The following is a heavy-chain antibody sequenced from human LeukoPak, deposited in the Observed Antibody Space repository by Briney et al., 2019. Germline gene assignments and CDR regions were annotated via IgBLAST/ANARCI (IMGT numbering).Heavy chain of an antibody. D-gene: IGHD6-19*01. J-gene: IGHJ4*02. CDR3: ARGSGWYPGDYFDY. V-gene: IGHV3-21*01. CDR2: ISSSSSYI. Sequence: GGSLRLSCAASGFTFNDAWMSWVRQAPGKGLEWVSSISSSSSYIYYADSVKGRFTISRDDAKNSLYLQMNSLRAEDTAVYYCARGSGWYPGDYFDYWGQGTLVTVSS. CDR1: GFTFNDAW.